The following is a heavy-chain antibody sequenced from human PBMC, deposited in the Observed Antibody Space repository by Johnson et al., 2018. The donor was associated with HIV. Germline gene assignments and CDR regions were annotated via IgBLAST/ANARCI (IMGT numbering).Heavy chain of an antibody. CDR2: ISWDGGST. D-gene: IGHD5-24*01. CDR3: AKGDKMATITSRYDAFDL. V-gene: IGHV3-43D*03. CDR1: RFTFDDYA. Sequence: LLVESGGVVVQPGGSLRLSCETSRFTFDDYAMHWVRQAPGKGLEWVSLISWDGGSTYYADSVKGRFTISRDNSKNTLYLQMNSLRAEDTAVYYCAKGDKMATITSRYDAFDLWGQGTMVIVSS. J-gene: IGHJ3*01.